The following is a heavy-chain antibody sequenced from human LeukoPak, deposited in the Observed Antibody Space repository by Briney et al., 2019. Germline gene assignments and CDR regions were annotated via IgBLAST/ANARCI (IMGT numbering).Heavy chain of an antibody. CDR1: GYTVTSYY. Sequence: GASVKVSCKASGYTVTSYYMHWVRQAPGQGLEWMGIVNPSSISASYAQKFQGRVTMTRDTSTSTVSMELSSLRSEDTAVYYCASGGDSSGYYYPWGQGTLVTVSS. J-gene: IGHJ5*02. V-gene: IGHV1-46*01. CDR3: ASGGDSSGYYYP. CDR2: VNPSSISA. D-gene: IGHD3-22*01.